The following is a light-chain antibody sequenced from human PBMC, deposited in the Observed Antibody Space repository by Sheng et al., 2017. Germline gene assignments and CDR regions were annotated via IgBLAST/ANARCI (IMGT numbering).Light chain of an antibody. CDR3: QQSYSTHFT. V-gene: IGKV1-NL1*01. Sequence: DIQMTQSPSSLSASVGDRVTITCRASLGISNSLAWYQQKPGKAPKLLVYAASILESGVPTPGSEAVYLGREYTLTISSLQPEDFATYYCQQSYSTHFTFGQGTRLEIK. CDR2: AAS. CDR1: LGISNS. J-gene: IGKJ5*01.